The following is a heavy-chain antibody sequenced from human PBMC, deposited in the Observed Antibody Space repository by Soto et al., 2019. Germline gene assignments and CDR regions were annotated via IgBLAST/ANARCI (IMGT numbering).Heavy chain of an antibody. CDR3: ARDAYYYDSSGYYSDYYYYYGMDV. J-gene: IGHJ6*02. CDR2: IWYDGSNK. V-gene: IGHV3-33*01. D-gene: IGHD3-22*01. CDR1: GFTFSSYG. Sequence: QVQLVESGGGVVQPGRSLRLSCAASGFTFSSYGMHWVRQAPGKGLEWVAVIWYDGSNKYYADSVKGRFTISRDNSKNTLYLQMNSLRAEDTAVYYCARDAYYYDSSGYYSDYYYYYGMDVWGQGTTATVSS.